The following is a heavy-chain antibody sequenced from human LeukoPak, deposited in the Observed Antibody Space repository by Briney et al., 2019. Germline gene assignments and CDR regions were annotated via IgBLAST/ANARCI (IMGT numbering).Heavy chain of an antibody. D-gene: IGHD5-18*01. V-gene: IGHV3-11*04. Sequence: GGSLRLSCAASTFTLSDYYMSWIRQAPGKGREWFSHISSSGSFIYYTDSVKDRFTISRDKATNSLDLQMNSLRDVDTAIYYCARAGGGGYNYGLDYWGQGILVAVSS. J-gene: IGHJ4*02. CDR2: ISSSGSFI. CDR1: TFTLSDYY. CDR3: ARAGGGGYNYGLDY.